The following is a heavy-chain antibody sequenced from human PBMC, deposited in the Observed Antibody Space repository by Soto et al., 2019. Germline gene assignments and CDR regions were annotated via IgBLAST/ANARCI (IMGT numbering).Heavy chain of an antibody. D-gene: IGHD3-3*01. J-gene: IGHJ5*02. CDR3: ARMSNYDFWSGYIPSNWFDP. CDR2: TYYRSKWYN. CDR1: GDSVSSNSAA. V-gene: IGHV6-1*01. Sequence: SQTLSLTCAISGDSVSSNSAAWNWIRQSPSRGLEWLGRTYYRSKWYNDYAVSVKSRITINPDTSKNQFSLQLNSVTPEDTAVYYCARMSNYDFWSGYIPSNWFDPWGQGTLVTVSS.